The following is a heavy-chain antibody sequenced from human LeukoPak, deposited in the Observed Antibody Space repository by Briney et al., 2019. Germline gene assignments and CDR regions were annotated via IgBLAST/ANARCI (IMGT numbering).Heavy chain of an antibody. J-gene: IGHJ4*02. CDR2: ISYDGSSK. CDR1: GFTFSSYT. V-gene: IGHV3-30-3*01. Sequence: PGGSLRLSCAASGFTFSSYTMHWVRQAPGKGLEWVALISYDGSSKYYADSVKGRFTISRDNSKNTLYLQMNSLRAEDTAVYYCARVGVNCGDSYPFDYWGQGTLVTVSS. CDR3: ARVGVNCGDSYPFDY. D-gene: IGHD4-17*01.